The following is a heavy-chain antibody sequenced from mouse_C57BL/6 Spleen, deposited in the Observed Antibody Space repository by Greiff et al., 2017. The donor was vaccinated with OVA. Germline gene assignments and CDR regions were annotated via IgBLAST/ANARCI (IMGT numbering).Heavy chain of an antibody. D-gene: IGHD1-1*01. J-gene: IGHJ1*03. CDR3: AKNYFGSSYPYWYFDV. CDR2: IWRGGST. CDR1: GFSLTSYG. V-gene: IGHV2-5*01. Sequence: QVQLQQSGPGLVQPSQSLSITCTVSGFSLTSYGVHWVRQSPGKGLEWLGVIWRGGSTDYTAAFMSRLSITKDNSKSQVFFKMNSLQADDTAIYYCAKNYFGSSYPYWYFDVWGTGTTVTVSS.